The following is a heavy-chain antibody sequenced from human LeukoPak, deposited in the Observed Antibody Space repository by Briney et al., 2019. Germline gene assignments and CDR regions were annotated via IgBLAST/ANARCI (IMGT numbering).Heavy chain of an antibody. Sequence: PSETLSLTCTVSGGSISSSSYYWGWIRQPPGKGLEWVANIKQDGSEKYYVDSVKGRFTISRDNAKNSLYLQMNSMRAEDTAVYYCAKELRELWSGSWAYFDYWGQGTLVTVSS. CDR3: AKELRELWSGSWAYFDY. V-gene: IGHV3-7*01. J-gene: IGHJ4*02. D-gene: IGHD3-3*01. CDR2: IKQDGSEK. CDR1: GGSISSSSYY.